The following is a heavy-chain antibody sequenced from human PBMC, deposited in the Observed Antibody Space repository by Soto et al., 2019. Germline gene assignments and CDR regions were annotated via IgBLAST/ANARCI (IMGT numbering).Heavy chain of an antibody. D-gene: IGHD3-10*01. Sequence: SVKVSCKASGGTFSSYAISWVRQAPGQGLEWMGGIIPIFGTANYAQKFQGRVTITADESTSTAYMELSSLRSEDTAVYYCALPMVRGNYFDYWGQGTLVTVSS. V-gene: IGHV1-69*13. CDR3: ALPMVRGNYFDY. CDR2: IIPIFGTA. CDR1: GGTFSSYA. J-gene: IGHJ4*02.